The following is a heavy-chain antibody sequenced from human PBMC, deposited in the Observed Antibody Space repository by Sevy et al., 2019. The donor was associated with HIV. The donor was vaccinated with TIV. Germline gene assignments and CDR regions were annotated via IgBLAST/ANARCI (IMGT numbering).Heavy chain of an antibody. CDR3: PRGVGFVWGTYRSNHDAFDM. Sequence: ASVKVSCKTSGYTFTGYYITWVRQAPGQGLEWMGIINPSGGYTSYAQNFQGRVSITRDTSTDPVNMELTSLRPEDTAVYYWPRGVGFVWGTYRSNHDAFDMGGQGTRVTVSS. CDR1: GYTFTGYY. J-gene: IGHJ3*02. D-gene: IGHD3-16*02. V-gene: IGHV1-46*01. CDR2: INPSGGYT.